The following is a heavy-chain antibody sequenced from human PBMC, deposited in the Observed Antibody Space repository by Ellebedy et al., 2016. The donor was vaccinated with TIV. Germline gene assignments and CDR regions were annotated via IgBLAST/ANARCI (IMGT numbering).Heavy chain of an antibody. V-gene: IGHV3-21*01. Sequence: GGSLRLXCAASGFTFSSYSMNWVRQAPGKGLEWVSSISSSSSYIYYADSVKGRFTISRDNAKNSLYLQMNSLRAEDTAVYYCARSALYDFWSTNQPTFDFDYWGQGTLVTVSS. CDR1: GFTFSSYS. CDR3: ARSALYDFWSTNQPTFDFDY. D-gene: IGHD3-3*01. CDR2: ISSSSSYI. J-gene: IGHJ4*02.